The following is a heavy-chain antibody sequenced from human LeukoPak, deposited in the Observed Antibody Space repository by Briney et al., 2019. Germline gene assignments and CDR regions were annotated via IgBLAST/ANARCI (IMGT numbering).Heavy chain of an antibody. CDR2: IYSGGDT. V-gene: IGHV3-53*01. CDR3: WVSPNPYYFDH. CDR1: GVTVSRHY. J-gene: IGHJ4*02. Sequence: GGSLRLSCAASGVTVSRHYMSWVRQAPGKGLEWVSVIYSGGDTYSADSVKGRFTISRDNSRNTLYLQMNSLRAEDTAVYYCWVSPNPYYFDHWGQGTLVTVSS.